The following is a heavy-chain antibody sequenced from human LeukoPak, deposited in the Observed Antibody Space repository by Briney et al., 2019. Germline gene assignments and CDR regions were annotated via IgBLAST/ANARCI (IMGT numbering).Heavy chain of an antibody. CDR2: IRYDGSNK. D-gene: IGHD3-22*01. CDR3: AKDGFKSPYYYDSSGYYFDY. J-gene: IGHJ4*02. Sequence: GGSLRLSCAASGFTFSSYGMHWVRQAPGKGLEWVAFIRYDGSNKYYVGSVKGRFTISRDNSKNTLYLQMNSLRAEDTAVYYCAKDGFKSPYYYDSSGYYFDYWGQGTLVTVSS. CDR1: GFTFSSYG. V-gene: IGHV3-30*02.